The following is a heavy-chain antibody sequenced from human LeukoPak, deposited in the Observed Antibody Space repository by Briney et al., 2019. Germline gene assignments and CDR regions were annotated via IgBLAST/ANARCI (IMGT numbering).Heavy chain of an antibody. CDR1: GFTFSSYW. J-gene: IGHJ3*02. CDR3: ASFKLYYYDSSGPEDAFDI. V-gene: IGHV3-7*01. Sequence: GGSLRLSCAASGFTFSSYWMSWVRQAPGKGLEWVANIKQDGSEKYYVDSVKGRFTISRDNAKNSLYLQMNSLRAEDTAVYYCASFKLYYYDSSGPEDAFDIWGQGTMVTVSS. CDR2: IKQDGSEK. D-gene: IGHD3-22*01.